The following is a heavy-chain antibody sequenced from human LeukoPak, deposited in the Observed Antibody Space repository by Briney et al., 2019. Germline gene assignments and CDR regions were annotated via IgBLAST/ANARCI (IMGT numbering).Heavy chain of an antibody. CDR1: GFTFSSYE. CDR3: AELGITMIGGV. J-gene: IGHJ6*04. CDR2: ISSSGSTI. Sequence: GGSLRLSCAASGFTFSSYEMDWVRQAPGKGLEWISYISSSGSTIYYADSVKGRFTISRDNAKNSLYLQMNSLRAEDTAVYYCAELGITMIGGVWGKGTTVTISS. V-gene: IGHV3-48*03. D-gene: IGHD3-10*02.